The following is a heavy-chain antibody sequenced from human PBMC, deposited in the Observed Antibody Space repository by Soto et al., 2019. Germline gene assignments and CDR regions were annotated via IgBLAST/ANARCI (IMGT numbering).Heavy chain of an antibody. Sequence: QVQLQQWGAGLLKPSETLSLTCAVYGGSFSGYYWSWIRQPPGKGLEWIGEINHSGSTNYNPSLNSRVTLSVDTSKNQLSLKMSSVTAADTAVYYCARGWYYDYICVSYRYTNFDYWGQGTLVTVSS. CDR3: ARGWYYDYICVSYRYTNFDY. CDR2: INHSGST. CDR1: GGSFSGYY. V-gene: IGHV4-34*01. J-gene: IGHJ4*02. D-gene: IGHD3-16*02.